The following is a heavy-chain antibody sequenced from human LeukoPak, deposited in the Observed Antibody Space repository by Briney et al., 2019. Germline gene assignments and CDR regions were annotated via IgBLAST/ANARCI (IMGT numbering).Heavy chain of an antibody. V-gene: IGHV5-51*01. CDR2: IYPDDSDT. J-gene: IGHJ3*02. D-gene: IGHD3-10*01. CDR1: GYSFTSYW. CDR3: AKTYYYGSGTPADAFDI. Sequence: GESLKISCKGSGYSFTSYWIGWVRQMPGKGLEWMGLIYPDDSDTRYTSSFQGQVTISADKSVNTAFLQWSSLKASDTAMYYCAKTYYYGSGTPADAFDIWGQGTMVTVSA.